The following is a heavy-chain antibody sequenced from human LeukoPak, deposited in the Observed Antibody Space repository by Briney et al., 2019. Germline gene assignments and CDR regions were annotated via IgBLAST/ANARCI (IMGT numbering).Heavy chain of an antibody. D-gene: IGHD2-2*01. CDR3: TRAPLFGQYQPDH. CDR2: ISSSSSHK. Sequence: GGSLRLSCAASGFTFSSYSMNWVRQAPGKGLEWVSSISSSSSHKYYADSLKGRFTISRDNAKNSLYLQMNSLRADDTAVYYCTRAPLFGQYQPDHWGQGTLVTVSS. J-gene: IGHJ5*02. V-gene: IGHV3-21*01. CDR1: GFTFSSYS.